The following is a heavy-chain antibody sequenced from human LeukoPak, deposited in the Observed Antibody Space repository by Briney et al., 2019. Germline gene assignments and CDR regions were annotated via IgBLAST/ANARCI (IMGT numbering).Heavy chain of an antibody. V-gene: IGHV3-74*01. J-gene: IGHJ3*02. Sequence: PGGSLRLSCAASGFTFSNYWIHWVRQAPGKGLVWVSRIQSDGSSTSYADSVKGRFTISRDNAKNTLYLQMNSLRAEDTAVYYCAREGLRAHPFDIWGQGTMVTVSS. CDR1: GFTFSNYW. CDR3: AREGLRAHPFDI. CDR2: IQSDGSST.